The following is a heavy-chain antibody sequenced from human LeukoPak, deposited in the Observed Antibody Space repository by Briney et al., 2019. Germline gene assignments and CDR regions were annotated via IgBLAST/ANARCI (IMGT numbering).Heavy chain of an antibody. J-gene: IGHJ4*02. Sequence: GGSLRLSCTASGFTFGDYAMSWVRQAPGKGLEWVGFIRSKAYGGTTEYAASVKGRFTISRDDSKSIAYLQMNSLKTEDTAVYYCTRDLQRLPQARWGQGTLVTVSS. CDR2: IRSKAYGGTT. CDR1: GFTFGDYA. V-gene: IGHV3-49*04. CDR3: TRDLQRLPQAR. D-gene: IGHD5-12*01.